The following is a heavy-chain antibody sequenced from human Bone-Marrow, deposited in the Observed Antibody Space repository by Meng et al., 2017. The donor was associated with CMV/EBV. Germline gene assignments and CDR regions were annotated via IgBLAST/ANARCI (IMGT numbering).Heavy chain of an antibody. CDR1: GYTFTDYF. CDR3: ASRGEDIVVVPAGN. V-gene: IGHV1-2*02. D-gene: IGHD2-2*01. CDR2: INPNSGGT. J-gene: IGHJ4*02. Sequence: ASVKVSCKASGYTFTDYFIHWVRQAPGQGLEWMGWINPNSGGTNFAQKFQGRVTMTSDTSVSTAYMELSRLRSDDTAVYYCASRGEDIVVVPAGNWGQGTLVTVSS.